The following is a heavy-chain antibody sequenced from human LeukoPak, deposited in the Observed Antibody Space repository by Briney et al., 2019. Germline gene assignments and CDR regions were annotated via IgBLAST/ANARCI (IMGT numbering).Heavy chain of an antibody. J-gene: IGHJ4*02. CDR2: IIPIFGTA. Sequence: ASVKVSCKASGGTFSSYAISWVRQAPGQRLEWMGGIIPIFGTANYAQKFQGRVTITAVESMSTAYMELSSLRSEDTAVYYCARGWLAETTVVTPYNYWGQGTLVTVSS. V-gene: IGHV1-69*13. CDR1: GGTFSSYA. CDR3: ARGWLAETTVVTPYNY. D-gene: IGHD4-23*01.